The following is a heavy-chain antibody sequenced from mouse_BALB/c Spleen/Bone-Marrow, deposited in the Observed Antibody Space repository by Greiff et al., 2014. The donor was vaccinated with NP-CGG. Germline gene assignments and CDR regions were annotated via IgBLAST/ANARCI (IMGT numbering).Heavy chain of an antibody. CDR2: INPSNGRA. J-gene: IGHJ1*01. V-gene: IGHV1S81*02. D-gene: IGHD1-1*01. CDR1: GYTFTSYW. CDR3: ARYYNYYFDV. Sequence: VQVVESGAEVVKPGASVRLSCKTSGYTFTSYWMHWVKQRPGQGLEWIGDINPSNGRATYSEKFKSKATLTVDTSSSTAYMQLSSLTSEDSAVYYCARYYNYYFDVWGAGTTVTVSS.